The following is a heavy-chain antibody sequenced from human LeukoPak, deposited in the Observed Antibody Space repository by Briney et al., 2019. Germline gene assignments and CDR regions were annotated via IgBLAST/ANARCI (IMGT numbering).Heavy chain of an antibody. J-gene: IGHJ6*04. D-gene: IGHD2-2*01. Sequence: GGSLRLSCAASGFTFSSYGMHWVRQAPGKGLEWVAVIWYDGSNKYYADSVKGRFTISRDNSKNTLYLQMNSLRAEDTAVYYYARVRGMCSSTSCYPPGGYYYYGMDVWGKGTTVTVSS. CDR1: GFTFSSYG. CDR3: ARVRGMCSSTSCYPPGGYYYYGMDV. V-gene: IGHV3-33*01. CDR2: IWYDGSNK.